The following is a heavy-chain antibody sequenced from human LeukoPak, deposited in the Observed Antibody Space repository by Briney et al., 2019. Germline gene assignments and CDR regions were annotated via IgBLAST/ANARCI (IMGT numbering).Heavy chain of an antibody. CDR1: GFTFSSYS. Sequence: PGGSLRLSCAASGFTFSSYSMNWVRQAPGKGLEWVSSISSSSSYIYYADSVKGRFTISRDNAKNSLYLQMNSLRAEDTAVYYCARGRITMVRGVGGKKPTWFDPWGQGTLVTVSS. CDR2: ISSSSSYI. CDR3: ARGRITMVRGVGGKKPTWFDP. V-gene: IGHV3-21*01. J-gene: IGHJ5*02. D-gene: IGHD3-10*01.